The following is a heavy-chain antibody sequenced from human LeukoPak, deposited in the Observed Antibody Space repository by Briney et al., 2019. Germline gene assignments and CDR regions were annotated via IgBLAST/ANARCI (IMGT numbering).Heavy chain of an antibody. CDR2: IYYSGTT. D-gene: IGHD2-21*02. Sequence: SETLSLTCSVSDGSISSGYYYWAWIRQPPGKGPEWIGSIYYSGTTYPNPSLKSRVTISVDTSKNRFSLKLSSVTAADTAVYYCAREAYCGGDCYSGFDYWGQGTLVTVSS. CDR1: DGSISSGYYY. CDR3: AREAYCGGDCYSGFDY. V-gene: IGHV4-39*07. J-gene: IGHJ4*02.